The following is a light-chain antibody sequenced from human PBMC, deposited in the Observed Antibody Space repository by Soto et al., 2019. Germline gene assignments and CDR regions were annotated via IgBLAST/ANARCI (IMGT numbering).Light chain of an antibody. Sequence: EIVLTQSPATLSLSPGERATLSCRASQTVFKYLAWYQQKPGQAPRLLIYGASTRATGIPARFSGSGSGTEFTLTISSLQSEDFAVYYCQQYNNWPQTFGQGTKVDIK. V-gene: IGKV3-15*01. CDR2: GAS. CDR3: QQYNNWPQT. J-gene: IGKJ1*01. CDR1: QTVFKY.